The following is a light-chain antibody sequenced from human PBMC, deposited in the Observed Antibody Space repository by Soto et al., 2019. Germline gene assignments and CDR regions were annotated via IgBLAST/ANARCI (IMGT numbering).Light chain of an antibody. V-gene: IGLV1-40*01. CDR1: SSNIGAGYD. CDR3: QSYDSSLSGGV. J-gene: IGLJ3*02. CDR2: GSI. Sequence: QSVLTQPPSVSGAPGQRVTISCTGSSSNIGAGYDVQWYEQLPGTAPKLLMYGSINRPSGVPDRFSGSKSGTSASLAITGLQAEDEADYYCQSYDSSLSGGVFGGGTKLTVL.